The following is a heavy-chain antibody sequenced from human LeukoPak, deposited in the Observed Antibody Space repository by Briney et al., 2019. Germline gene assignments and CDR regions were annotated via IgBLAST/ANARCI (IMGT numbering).Heavy chain of an antibody. CDR2: ISSSSSYI. CDR1: GFTFSSYS. V-gene: IGHV3-21*01. Sequence: GGSLRLSCAASGFTFSSYSMNWVRQAPGKGLEWVSSISSSSSYIYYADSVKGRFTISRDNAKNSLYLQMNSLRAEDTAVHYCASVGYDSNWFDPWGQGTLVTVSS. D-gene: IGHD1-1*01. CDR3: ASVGYDSNWFDP. J-gene: IGHJ5*02.